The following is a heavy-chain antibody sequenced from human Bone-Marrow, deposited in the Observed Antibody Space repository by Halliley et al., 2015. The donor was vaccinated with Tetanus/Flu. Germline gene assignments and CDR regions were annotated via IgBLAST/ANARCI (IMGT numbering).Heavy chain of an antibody. D-gene: IGHD5-12*01. CDR1: GYRFSNYW. V-gene: IGHV5-51*01. CDR2: IYPGDSDT. Sequence: VQLVQSGAEVKKPGESVKISCQATGYRFSNYWIAWVRQMPGKGLEWMGIIYPGDSDTTYSPSFRGQFSISADMSITTAYLQLNSLGAADTAIYYCARTTGGNSGGYVYWGQGTLVTVSS. CDR3: ARTTGGNSGGYVY. J-gene: IGHJ4*02.